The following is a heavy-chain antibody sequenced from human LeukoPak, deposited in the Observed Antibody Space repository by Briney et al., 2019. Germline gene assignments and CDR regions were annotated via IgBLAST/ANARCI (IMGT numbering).Heavy chain of an antibody. CDR1: GGSISSSSYY. CDR2: IHYSGSA. J-gene: IGHJ3*02. V-gene: IGHV4-39*07. CDR3: AREGRSSWYRDAFDI. D-gene: IGHD6-13*01. Sequence: SETLSLTCTVSGGSISSSSYYWGWIRQSPGKGLEWIGSIHYSGSAFYNPSLKSRVTISVDTSKNQFSLKLSSVTAADTAVYYCAREGRSSWYRDAFDIWGQGTMVTVSS.